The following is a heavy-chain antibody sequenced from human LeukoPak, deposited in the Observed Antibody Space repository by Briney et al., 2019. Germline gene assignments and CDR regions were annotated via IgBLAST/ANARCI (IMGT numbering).Heavy chain of an antibody. CDR2: ISGSGGST. CDR1: GFTFSSFA. D-gene: IGHD2-21*02. J-gene: IGHJ3*02. V-gene: IGHV3-23*01. CDR3: AKDLSPLATDCGGDCYSDAFDI. Sequence: PGGSLRLSCAASGFTFSSFAMSWVRQAPGKGLEWVSEISGSGGSTHYADSVKGRFTISRDNSKNTLYLQMNSLRAEDTAVYYCAKDLSPLATDCGGDCYSDAFDIWGQGTMVTVSS.